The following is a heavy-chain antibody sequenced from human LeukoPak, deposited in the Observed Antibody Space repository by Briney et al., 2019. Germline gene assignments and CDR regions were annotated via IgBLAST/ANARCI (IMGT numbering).Heavy chain of an antibody. CDR2: IRYDGSNK. CDR1: GLTFSRYG. D-gene: IGHD3-9*01. J-gene: IGHJ4*02. Sequence: GGSLRLSCAASGLTFSRYGMHWVRQAPGKGLEWVAFIRYDGSNKYYADSVKGRFTISRDNSKNTLYLQMNSLRAEDTAVYYCARTTLSDILTGYDYFDYWGQGTLVTVSS. V-gene: IGHV3-30*02. CDR3: ARTTLSDILTGYDYFDY.